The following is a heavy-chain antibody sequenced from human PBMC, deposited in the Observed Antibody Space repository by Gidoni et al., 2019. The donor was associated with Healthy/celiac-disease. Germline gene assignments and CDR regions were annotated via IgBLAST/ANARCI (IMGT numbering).Heavy chain of an antibody. CDR1: GGSISSYY. J-gene: IGHJ4*02. V-gene: IGHV4-59*01. Sequence: QVQLQESGPGLVKPSETLSLTCTVPGGSISSYYWSWLRQPPGKGLEWIGYIYYSGSTNYNPSLKSRVTISVDTSKNQFSLKLSSVTAADTAVYYCARVVRVAGTNYFDYWGQGTLVTVSS. CDR3: ARVVRVAGTNYFDY. CDR2: IYYSGST. D-gene: IGHD6-19*01.